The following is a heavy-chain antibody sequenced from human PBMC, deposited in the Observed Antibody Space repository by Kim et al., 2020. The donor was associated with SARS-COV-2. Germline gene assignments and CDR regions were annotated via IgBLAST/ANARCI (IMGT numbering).Heavy chain of an antibody. CDR1: GFTFSSYA. Sequence: GGSLRLSCAASGFTFSSYAMHWVRQAPGKGLEWVAVISYDGSNKYYADSVKGRFTISRDNSKNTLYLQMNSLRAEDTAVYYCARDLWDYGDYTGASGGMDVWGQGTTVTVSS. CDR3: ARDLWDYGDYTGASGGMDV. CDR2: ISYDGSNK. J-gene: IGHJ6*02. D-gene: IGHD4-17*01. V-gene: IGHV3-30*04.